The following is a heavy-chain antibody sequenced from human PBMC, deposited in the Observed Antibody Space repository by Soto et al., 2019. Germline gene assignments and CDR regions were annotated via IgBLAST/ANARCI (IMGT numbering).Heavy chain of an antibody. D-gene: IGHD6-19*01. CDR3: AKDIAGIAVAGPQVPGMDV. V-gene: IGHV3-43*01. CDR1: GFTFDDYT. J-gene: IGHJ6*02. Sequence: EVQLVESGGVVVQPGGSLRLSCAASGFTFDDYTMHWVRQAPGKGLEWVSLISWDGGSTYYADSVKGRFTISRDNSKNSLYLQMNSLRTEDTALYYCAKDIAGIAVAGPQVPGMDVWGQGTTVTVSS. CDR2: ISWDGGST.